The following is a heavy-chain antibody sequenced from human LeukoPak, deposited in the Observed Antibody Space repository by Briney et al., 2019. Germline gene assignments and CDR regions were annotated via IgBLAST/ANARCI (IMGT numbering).Heavy chain of an antibody. CDR3: AKRIQSAMATGY. CDR2: INGSGGST. Sequence: PGGSLRLSCAASGFTFSTYTMNWVRQAPGKGLEWVSDINGSGGSTYYADSVKGRFTISRDNSKNTLYLQMNSLRAEDTAVYYCAKRIQSAMATGYWGQGTLVTVSS. D-gene: IGHD5-18*01. CDR1: GFTFSTYT. J-gene: IGHJ4*02. V-gene: IGHV3-23*01.